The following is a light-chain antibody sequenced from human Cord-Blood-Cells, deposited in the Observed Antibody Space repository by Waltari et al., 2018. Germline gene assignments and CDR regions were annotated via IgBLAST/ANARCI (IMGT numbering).Light chain of an antibody. Sequence: QSALTQPRSVSGSPGQSVTISCTGTSSDVGGYNYVSWYQQHPGKAPKLMIYDVSKRPSGAPDRFSGSKFGNTASLTISGLQAEDEADYYCCSYAGSYTWVFGGGTKLTVL. CDR1: SSDVGGYNY. V-gene: IGLV2-11*01. CDR2: DVS. J-gene: IGLJ3*02. CDR3: CSYAGSYTWV.